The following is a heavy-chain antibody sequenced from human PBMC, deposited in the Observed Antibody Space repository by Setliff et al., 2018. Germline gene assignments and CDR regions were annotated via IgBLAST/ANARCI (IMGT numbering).Heavy chain of an antibody. J-gene: IGHJ4*02. CDR1: GFTFHDYA. Sequence: PGGSLRLSCAASGFTFHDYAMHWVRQAPGKGLEWVSGITGNSDRIAYADSLKGRFTISRDNTENSLYLQMNSLRAEDTAVYYCGGSPGVWNYWGQGTLVTVSS. CDR3: GGSPGVWNY. D-gene: IGHD1-26*01. CDR2: ITGNSDRI. V-gene: IGHV3-9*01.